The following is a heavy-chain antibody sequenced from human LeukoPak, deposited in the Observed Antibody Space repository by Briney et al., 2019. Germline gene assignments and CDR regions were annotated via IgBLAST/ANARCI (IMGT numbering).Heavy chain of an antibody. CDR1: GYSFTSYW. V-gene: IGHV5-10-1*01. CDR3: ARTAAPRGNWFDP. CDR2: IDPSDSYT. D-gene: IGHD6-13*01. J-gene: IGHJ5*02. Sequence: GESLKISCKGSGYSFTSYWISWVRQMPGKGLEWMGRIDPSDSYTNYSPSFRGHVTISADKSISTAYLQWSSLKASDTAMYYCARTAAPRGNWFDPWGQGTLVTVSS.